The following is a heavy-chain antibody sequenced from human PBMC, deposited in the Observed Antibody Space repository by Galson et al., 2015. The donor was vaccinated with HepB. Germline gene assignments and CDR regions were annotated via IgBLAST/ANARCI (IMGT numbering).Heavy chain of an antibody. Sequence: SVKVSCKASGYTFTSYAMNWVRQAPGQGLEWMGWINTNTGNPTYAQGFTGRFVFSLDTSVSTAYLQISSLKAEDTAVYYCARDEGEITYYYGSGSYYDAFDIWGQGTMVTVSS. CDR2: INTNTGNP. J-gene: IGHJ3*02. D-gene: IGHD3-10*01. CDR1: GYTFTSYA. CDR3: ARDEGEITYYYGSGSYYDAFDI. V-gene: IGHV7-4-1*02.